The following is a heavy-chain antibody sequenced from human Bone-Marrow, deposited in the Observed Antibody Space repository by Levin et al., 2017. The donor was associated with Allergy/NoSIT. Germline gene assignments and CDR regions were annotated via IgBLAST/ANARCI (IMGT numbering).Heavy chain of an antibody. CDR2: ISNTGRTM. D-gene: IGHD6-6*01. CDR1: GFTISSHY. Sequence: GSLRLSCEASGFTISSHYMDWVRQAPGKGLEWISYISNTGRTMYYADSVKGRFTISRDNGKNSLYLQMNGLRAEDTAVYYCAREVQAAPRDGMDVGGQGTTVTVSS. J-gene: IGHJ6*02. V-gene: IGHV3-48*03. CDR3: AREVQAAPRDGMDV.